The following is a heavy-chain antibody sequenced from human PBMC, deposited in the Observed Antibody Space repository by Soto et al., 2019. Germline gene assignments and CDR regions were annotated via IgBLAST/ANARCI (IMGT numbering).Heavy chain of an antibody. J-gene: IGHJ4*02. CDR3: ARVDNITPAGKIFDF. CDR2: ISYAGSNI. V-gene: IGHV3-30-3*01. Sequence: GGSLRLSCAASGFTFSTYAMHWVRQAPGKWLEWVAVISYAGSNIYYADSVKGRFTISRDNSKSTLYLQMNSLRAEDTGVYFCARVDNITPAGKIFDFWVQGTLVTVSS. CDR1: GFTFSTYA. D-gene: IGHD6-13*01.